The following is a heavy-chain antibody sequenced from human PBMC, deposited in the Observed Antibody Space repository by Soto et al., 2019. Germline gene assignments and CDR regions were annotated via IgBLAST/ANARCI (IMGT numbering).Heavy chain of an antibody. Sequence: LRLSCAASGFTFSTYGMHWVRQAPGKGLECVALMWYDGSAKYYADSVKGRFTTSRDNSKNTLYLQMNSLRAEDTAVYYCARDHGGYLTYFDYWGRGTLVTVSS. CDR3: ARDHGGYLTYFDY. D-gene: IGHD5-12*01. CDR2: MWYDGSAK. J-gene: IGHJ4*02. V-gene: IGHV3-33*01. CDR1: GFTFSTYG.